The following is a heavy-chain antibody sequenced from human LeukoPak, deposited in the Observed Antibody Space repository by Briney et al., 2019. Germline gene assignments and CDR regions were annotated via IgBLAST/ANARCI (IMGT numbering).Heavy chain of an antibody. CDR2: IYHSGST. Sequence: SETLSLTCTVSGYSISSGYYWGWIRQPPGKGLEWIGSIYHSGSTYYNPSLKSRVTISVDTSKNQFSLKLSSVTAADTAVYYCARNYGGDYWGQGTLVTVSS. D-gene: IGHD4-23*01. CDR1: GYSISSGYY. J-gene: IGHJ4*02. CDR3: ARNYGGDY. V-gene: IGHV4-38-2*02.